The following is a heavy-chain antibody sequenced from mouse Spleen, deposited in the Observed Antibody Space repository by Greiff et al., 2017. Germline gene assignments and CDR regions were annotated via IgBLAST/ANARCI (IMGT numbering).Heavy chain of an antibody. V-gene: IGHV3-6*01. CDR3: ARDSPPYYDYEGFAY. J-gene: IGHJ3*01. CDR2: ISYDGSN. Sequence: EVKLLESGPGLVKPSQSLSLTCSVTGYSITSGYYWNWIRQFPGNKLEWMGYISYDGSNNYNPSLKNRISITRDTSKNQFFLKLNSVTTEDTATYYCARDSPPYYDYEGFAYWGQGTLVTVSA. CDR1: GYSITSGYY. D-gene: IGHD2-4*01.